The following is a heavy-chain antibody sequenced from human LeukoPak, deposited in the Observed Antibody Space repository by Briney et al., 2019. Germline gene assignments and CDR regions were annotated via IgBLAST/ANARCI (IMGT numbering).Heavy chain of an antibody. J-gene: IGHJ4*02. CDR3: AKDSSADVLTGYFDF. V-gene: IGHV3-43*01. CDR1: GFTLDDYT. D-gene: IGHD3-9*01. CDR2: ISWDGGIT. Sequence: GGSLTLSCAASGFTLDDYTMHWVRQAPGKGLEWVYLISWDGGITFYADSVKGRFNISSDNSKNSLYPQMNSLRPEDTAFYYCAKDSSADVLTGYFDFWGPGTLVTVSS.